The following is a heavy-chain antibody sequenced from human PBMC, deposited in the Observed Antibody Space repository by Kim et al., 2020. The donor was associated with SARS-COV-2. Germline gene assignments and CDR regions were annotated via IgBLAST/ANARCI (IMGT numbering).Heavy chain of an antibody. J-gene: IGHJ4*02. V-gene: IGHV3-9*01. CDR3: ARTAYPLPHYDFWSGYYDY. CDR1: GFTFDDYA. CDR2: ISWNSGSI. Sequence: GGSLRLSCAASGFTFDDYAMHWVRQAPGKGLEWVSGISWNSGSIGYADSVKGRFTISRDNAKNSLYLQMNSLRAEDTALYYCARTAYPLPHYDFWSGYYDYWGQGTLVTVSS. D-gene: IGHD3-3*01.